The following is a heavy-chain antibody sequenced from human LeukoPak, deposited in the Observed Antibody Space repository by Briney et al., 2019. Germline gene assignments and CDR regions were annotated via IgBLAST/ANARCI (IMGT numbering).Heavy chain of an antibody. V-gene: IGHV3-23*01. CDR3: AKSRYDFWSGYYGETYFDY. CDR1: GFTFTTFP. J-gene: IGHJ4*02. Sequence: GGSLRLSCAASGFTFTTFPMHWVRQPPGKGLEWVAVISGSGGSTYYADSVKGRFTISRDNSKNTLYLQMNSLRAEDTAVYYCAKSRYDFWSGYYGETYFDYWGQGTLVTVSS. D-gene: IGHD3-3*01. CDR2: ISGSGGST.